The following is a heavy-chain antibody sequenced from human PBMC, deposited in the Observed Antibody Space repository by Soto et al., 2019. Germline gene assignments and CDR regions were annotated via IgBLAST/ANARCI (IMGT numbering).Heavy chain of an antibody. CDR3: AAHDSGGYDGEY. Sequence: QLQLQESGPGLVKPSETLSLTCTVSGDSVTISDYYWGWIRQPPGKGLEWIGSIHYSGSTYYNPSLKSRVTISGDTSKKQFSLKLTSVTAADAAVYYCAAHDSGGYDGEYCAQGTLVTVSA. V-gene: IGHV4-39*01. D-gene: IGHD3-22*01. J-gene: IGHJ4*02. CDR2: IHYSGST. CDR1: GDSVTISDYY.